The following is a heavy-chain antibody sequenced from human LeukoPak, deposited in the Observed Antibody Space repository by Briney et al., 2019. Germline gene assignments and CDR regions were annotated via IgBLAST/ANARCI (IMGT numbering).Heavy chain of an antibody. J-gene: IGHJ5*02. CDR1: GGSFSGYY. CDR2: INHSGST. V-gene: IGHV4-34*01. D-gene: IGHD6-25*01. Sequence: PSETLSLTCAVYGGSFSGYYWSWIRQPPGKGLEWIGEINHSGSTNYNTSLKSRVTLSVDTSKSQFSLKLSSVTAADTAVYYCARRSPQRPYNWFDPWGQGTLVTVSS. CDR3: ARRSPQRPYNWFDP.